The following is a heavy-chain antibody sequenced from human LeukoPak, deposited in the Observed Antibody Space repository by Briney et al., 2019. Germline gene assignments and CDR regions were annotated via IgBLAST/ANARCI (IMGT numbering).Heavy chain of an antibody. J-gene: IGHJ6*02. CDR2: INPSGGST. CDR1: GYTFTSYY. V-gene: IGHV1-46*01. D-gene: IGHD2-2*01. Sequence: ASVNVSCKASGYTFTSYYMHWVRQAPGQGLEWMGIINPSGGSTSYAQKFQGRVTMTRDTSTSTVYMELSSLRSEDTAVYYCARSGDIVVVPAAIQRYYYYGMDVWGQGTTVTVSS. CDR3: ARSGDIVVVPAAIQRYYYYGMDV.